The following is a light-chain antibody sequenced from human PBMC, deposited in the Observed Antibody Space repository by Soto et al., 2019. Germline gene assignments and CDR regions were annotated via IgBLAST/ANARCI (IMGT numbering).Light chain of an antibody. V-gene: IGKV1-5*03. CDR2: KAS. CDR1: QSISDS. Sequence: DIQMTQSPSTLSASVGDRVTITCRASQSISDSLAWYQQKPGKAPNLLIYKASSLESGVPSRFSGSGSGTEFTLTISSLQPYDFATYYCQEYISYRWTFGQGTKVEIK. CDR3: QEYISYRWT. J-gene: IGKJ1*01.